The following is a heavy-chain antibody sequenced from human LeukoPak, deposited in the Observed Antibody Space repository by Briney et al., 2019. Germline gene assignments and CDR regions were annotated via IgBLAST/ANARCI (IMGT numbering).Heavy chain of an antibody. D-gene: IGHD6-13*01. J-gene: IGHJ6*02. CDR2: ISYDGSNK. CDR1: GFTFSSYG. V-gene: IGHV3-30*03. Sequence: GGSLRLSCAASGFTFSSYGMHWVRQAPGKGLEWVAVISYDGSNKYYADSVKGRFTISRDNSKNTLYLQMNSLRAEDTAVYYCAREDQQLVNYYYYYGMDVWGQGTTVTVSS. CDR3: AREDQQLVNYYYYYGMDV.